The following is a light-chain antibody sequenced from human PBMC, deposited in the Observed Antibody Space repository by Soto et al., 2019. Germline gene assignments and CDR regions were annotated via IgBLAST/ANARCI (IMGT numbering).Light chain of an antibody. Sequence: EIGLTQSPGTLSLSPGERATLSCRASQSVSSSYLAWYQQKPDQAPRLLIYDASSMATGIPDRFSCSGSGTDFTVTISRLEPEDFAVYYCQQYCSSLYTCGQGTKLEIK. CDR1: QSVSSSY. J-gene: IGKJ2*01. V-gene: IGKV3-20*01. CDR2: DAS. CDR3: QQYCSSLYT.